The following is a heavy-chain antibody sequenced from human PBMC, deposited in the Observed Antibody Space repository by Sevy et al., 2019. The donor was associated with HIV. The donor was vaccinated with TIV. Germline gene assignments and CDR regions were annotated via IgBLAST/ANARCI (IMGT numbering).Heavy chain of an antibody. D-gene: IGHD3-10*01. V-gene: IGHV3-30*18. Sequence: GGSLRLSCAASGFTFSNYGIHWVRQAPGKGLEWVAVISYDGSNKYYADSVKGRFTISRDNTKNTLYLQMNSLKVEDTPVYYCAKEAAGGYYYYYGMDVWGQGTTVTVSS. J-gene: IGHJ6*02. CDR2: ISYDGSNK. CDR1: GFTFSNYG. CDR3: AKEAAGGYYYYYGMDV.